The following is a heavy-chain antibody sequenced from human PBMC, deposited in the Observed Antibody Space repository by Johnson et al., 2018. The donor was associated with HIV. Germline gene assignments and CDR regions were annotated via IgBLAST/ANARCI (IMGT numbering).Heavy chain of an antibody. CDR1: GFTVSSNY. CDR3: AGEELEPDVFDI. J-gene: IGHJ3*02. V-gene: IGHV3-66*01. CDR2: IYSGGST. D-gene: IGHD1-1*01. Sequence: VQLVESGGGLVQPGGSLRLSCAASGFTVSSNYMSWVRQAPGKGLEWVSVIYSGGSTYYADSVKGRFTISRDNSKNPLYRQMNSLRAEDTSVYYCAGEELEPDVFDIWGQGTMVTVSS.